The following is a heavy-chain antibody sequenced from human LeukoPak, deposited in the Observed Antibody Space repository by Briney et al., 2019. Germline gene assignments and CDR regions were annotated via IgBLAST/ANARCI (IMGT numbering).Heavy chain of an antibody. CDR3: ARGIWSRTVSSYYFDC. Sequence: ASVKVSCKASGYTFTSYTMHWVRQAPGQRLEWMGWINAGNGHTRYSQRFQGRVTITRDTSASTVYMEVTSLRFEDTAVYYCARGIWSRTVSSYYFDCWGQGTLVTVSS. V-gene: IGHV1-3*01. D-gene: IGHD3-3*01. CDR2: INAGNGHT. CDR1: GYTFTSYT. J-gene: IGHJ4*02.